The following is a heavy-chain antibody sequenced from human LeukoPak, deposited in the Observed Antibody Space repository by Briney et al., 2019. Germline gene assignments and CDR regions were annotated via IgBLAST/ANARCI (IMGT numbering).Heavy chain of an antibody. CDR2: TRSKANSYAT. Sequence: TGGSLRLSCAASGFTFSGSAMHWVRQASGKGLEWVGRTRSKANSYATAYAASVKGRFTISRDDSKNTAYLQMNSLKTEDTAVYYCARDPGYGVYGDGWGQGTLVTVSS. CDR3: ARDPGYGVYGDG. V-gene: IGHV3-73*01. CDR1: GFTFSGSA. D-gene: IGHD4-17*01. J-gene: IGHJ4*02.